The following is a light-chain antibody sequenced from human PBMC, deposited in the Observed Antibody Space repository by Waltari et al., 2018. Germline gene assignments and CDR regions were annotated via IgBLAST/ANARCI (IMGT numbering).Light chain of an antibody. J-gene: IGKJ1*01. CDR3: QQYNTWPR. CDR1: QSVNSN. V-gene: IGKV3-15*01. CDR2: GAS. Sequence: EIVMTQSPATLSVSPGERATLSCRASQSVNSNLAWYQQKPGLAPRLLIYGASTRANGIPARFSGSGSGTEFTLTISSLQSEDFAVYYCQQYNTWPRFGQGTKVEIK.